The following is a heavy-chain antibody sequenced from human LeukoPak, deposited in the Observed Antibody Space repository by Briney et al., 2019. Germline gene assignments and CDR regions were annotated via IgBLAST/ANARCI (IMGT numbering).Heavy chain of an antibody. J-gene: IGHJ6*02. CDR2: IIPIFGTA. CDR3: RIAVAGRRGRNYYYGMDI. CDR1: GGTFSSYA. Sequence: ASVKVSCKASGGTFSSYAISWVRQAPGQGLEWMGGIIPIFGTANYAQKFQGRVTITADESTSTAYMELSSLRSEDTAVYYCRIAVAGRRGRNYYYGMDIWGQGTTVTVSS. D-gene: IGHD6-19*01. V-gene: IGHV1-69*13.